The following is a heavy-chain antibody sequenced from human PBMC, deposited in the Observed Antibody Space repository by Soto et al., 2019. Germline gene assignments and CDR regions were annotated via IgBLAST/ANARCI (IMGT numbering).Heavy chain of an antibody. CDR1: GFTFNAYG. V-gene: IGHV3-33*01. Sequence: QVQLVESGGGVVQPGRSLRLSCAASGFTFNAYGMHWVRQAPGKGLEWVAILWDDGSRKYYADSVRGRFTISRDNSKNTLDLQMNSLRAEDTAIYYCARGIDNLDYWGQGTLVTVCS. J-gene: IGHJ4*02. CDR2: LWDDGSRK. D-gene: IGHD1-1*01. CDR3: ARGIDNLDY.